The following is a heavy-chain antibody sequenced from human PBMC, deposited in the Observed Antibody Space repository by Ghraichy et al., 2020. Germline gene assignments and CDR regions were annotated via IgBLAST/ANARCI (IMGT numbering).Heavy chain of an antibody. CDR2: ISWDGGST. D-gene: IGHD5-18*01. CDR3: ATSYVDTPRSYYYYYGMDV. Sequence: GESLRLSCAASGFTFDDYTMHWVRQAPGKGLEWVSLISWDGGSTYYADSVKGRFTISRDNSKNSLYLQMNSLRTEDTALYYCATSYVDTPRSYYYYYGMDVWGQGTTVTVSS. V-gene: IGHV3-43*01. CDR1: GFTFDDYT. J-gene: IGHJ6*02.